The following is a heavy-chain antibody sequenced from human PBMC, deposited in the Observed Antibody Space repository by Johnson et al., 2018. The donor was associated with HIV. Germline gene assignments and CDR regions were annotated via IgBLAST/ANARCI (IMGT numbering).Heavy chain of an antibody. CDR2: IKQDGSEK. CDR1: GFTFSDHY. D-gene: IGHD4-17*01. V-gene: IGHV3-7*01. J-gene: IGHJ3*02. CDR3: ARDLPHDYGVGYAFDI. Sequence: VQLVESGGGVVQPGGSLRLSCAASGFTFSDHYMDWVRQAPGKGLEWVANIKQDGSEKYYVDSVKGRFTISRDNAKNSLYLQMNSLRAEDTAVYYCARDLPHDYGVGYAFDIWGQGTMVTVSS.